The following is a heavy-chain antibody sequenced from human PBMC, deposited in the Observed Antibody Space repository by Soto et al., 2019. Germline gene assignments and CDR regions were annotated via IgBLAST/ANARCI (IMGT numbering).Heavy chain of an antibody. Sequence: GASVKVSCKASGYTXTSYGISWVRQAPGQGLEWMGWISAYNGNTNYAQKLQGRVTMTTDTSTSTAYMELRSLRSDDTAVYYCARESFIAVAGSIYFDYWGQGTLVTVSS. D-gene: IGHD6-19*01. J-gene: IGHJ4*02. CDR2: ISAYNGNT. CDR1: GYTXTSYG. V-gene: IGHV1-18*01. CDR3: ARESFIAVAGSIYFDY.